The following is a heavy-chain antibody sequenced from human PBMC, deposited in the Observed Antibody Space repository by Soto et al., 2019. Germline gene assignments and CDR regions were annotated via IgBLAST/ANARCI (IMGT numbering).Heavy chain of an antibody. J-gene: IGHJ4*02. D-gene: IGHD3-3*01. V-gene: IGHV1-18*01. CDR1: GYPFSSYC. CDR2: ISAYNGTT. Sequence: ASVKVSCKASGYPFSSYCISWVRQAPGHGHGWMGWISAYNGTTNYAQKLQGRVTMTTETSTSTAYMELRSQRSDDTAVYYCARGSKFFGVVIYFEYWGQGTLVTVSS. CDR3: ARGSKFFGVVIYFEY.